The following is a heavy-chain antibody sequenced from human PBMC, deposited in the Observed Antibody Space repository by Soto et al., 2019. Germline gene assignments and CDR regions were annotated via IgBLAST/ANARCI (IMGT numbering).Heavy chain of an antibody. Sequence: GESLKISCKSSGYSFTNYWIGWVRQMPGKGLEWMGIIYTGDSDTRYSPPCQGQVTISADKAISTAYLQWSSLKASVTAMYYCARHGDSSGWAAYNWFDPWGQGTLVTVSS. CDR1: GYSFTNYW. V-gene: IGHV5-51*01. D-gene: IGHD6-19*01. J-gene: IGHJ5*02. CDR2: IYTGDSDT. CDR3: ARHGDSSGWAAYNWFDP.